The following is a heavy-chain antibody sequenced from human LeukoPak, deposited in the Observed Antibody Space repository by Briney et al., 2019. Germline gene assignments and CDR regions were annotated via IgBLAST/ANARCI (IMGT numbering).Heavy chain of an antibody. D-gene: IGHD5-12*01. V-gene: IGHV4-39*01. CDR2: IYSGGST. Sequence: SETLSLTCTVSGGSISNSSYYWDWIRQSPGKGLEWIGNIYSGGSTYYTPSLKSRVTISVDTSKNQFSLKLSSVTAADTAIYFCARHSRSGSGGYENAFDIWGQGTMVTVSS. CDR1: GGSISNSSYY. J-gene: IGHJ3*02. CDR3: ARHSRSGSGGYENAFDI.